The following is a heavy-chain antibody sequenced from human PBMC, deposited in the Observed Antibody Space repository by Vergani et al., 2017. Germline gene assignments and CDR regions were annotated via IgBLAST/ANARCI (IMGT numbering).Heavy chain of an antibody. CDR3: TKAGQYDSDNFHDS. J-gene: IGHJ1*01. CDR1: GFTLSSHA. V-gene: IGHV3-30*02. Sequence: QVQLEEPGGGVVQPGRSLRLSCAGSGFTLSSHAMHWVRQAPGKGLEWVAFIWYDGSKEYYADSVKGRFTISRDNSQTTVFLQMNSLRADDSAVYYCTKAGQYDSDNFHDSWGQGALVTVAS. D-gene: IGHD3-22*01. CDR2: IWYDGSKE.